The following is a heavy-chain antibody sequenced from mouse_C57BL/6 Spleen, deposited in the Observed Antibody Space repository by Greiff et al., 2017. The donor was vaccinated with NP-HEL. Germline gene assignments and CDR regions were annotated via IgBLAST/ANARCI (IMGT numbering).Heavy chain of an antibody. J-gene: IGHJ2*01. CDR3: ASRDGYYDYFDY. CDR1: GVDFSRYW. CDR2: INPDSSTI. V-gene: IGHV4-1*01. Sequence: AASGVDFSRYWMSWVRRAPGKGLEWIGEINPDSSTINYAPSLKDKFIISRDNAKNTLYLQMSKVRSEDTALYYCASRDGYYDYFDYWGQGTTLTVSS. D-gene: IGHD2-3*01.